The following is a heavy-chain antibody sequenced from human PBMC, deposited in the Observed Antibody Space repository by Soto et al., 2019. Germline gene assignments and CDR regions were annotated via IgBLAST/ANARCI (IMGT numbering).Heavy chain of an antibody. V-gene: IGHV4-38-2*01. CDR2: IYHSGTT. J-gene: IGHJ4*02. D-gene: IGHD3-22*01. CDR3: ARTDSVGYYPY. CDR1: GDSISSGDH. Sequence: SETLSLTGAVSGDSISSGDHWAWIRQPPGKGLEWIASIYHSGTTYYNPSLKSRVTISVDTSKNQFSLRLTSVTAADSAMYYCARTDSVGYYPYWGQGTLVTVYS.